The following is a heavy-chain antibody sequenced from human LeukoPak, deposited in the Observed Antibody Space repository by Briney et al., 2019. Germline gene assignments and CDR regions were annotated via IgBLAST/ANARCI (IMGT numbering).Heavy chain of an antibody. V-gene: IGHV3-33*01. Sequence: GGSLRLSCAASGFTFSSYGMHWVRQAPGKGLEWVAVIWYGGSNKYYADSVKGRFTISRDNAKNSLYLQMNSLRAEDTAVYYCARDDSSGYYYDYWGQGTLVTVSS. CDR1: GFTFSSYG. J-gene: IGHJ4*02. CDR2: IWYGGSNK. D-gene: IGHD3-22*01. CDR3: ARDDSSGYYYDY.